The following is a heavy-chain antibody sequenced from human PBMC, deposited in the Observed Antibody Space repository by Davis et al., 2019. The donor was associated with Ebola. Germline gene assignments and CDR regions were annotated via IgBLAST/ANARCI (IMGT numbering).Heavy chain of an antibody. Sequence: GESLKISCAASGFTFSSYAMSWVRQAPGKGLEWVSAISGSGGSTYYADSVKGRFTISRDNSKNTLYLQMNSLRAEDTAVYYCAKEARQWLGNFDYWGQGTLVTVSS. V-gene: IGHV3-23*01. J-gene: IGHJ4*02. CDR2: ISGSGGST. D-gene: IGHD6-19*01. CDR3: AKEARQWLGNFDY. CDR1: GFTFSSYA.